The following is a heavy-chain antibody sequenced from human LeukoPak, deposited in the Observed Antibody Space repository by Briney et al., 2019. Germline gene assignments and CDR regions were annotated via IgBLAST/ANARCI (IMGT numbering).Heavy chain of an antibody. Sequence: ASVKVSCKASGYTFTGYYMHWVRQAPGQGLEWMGWINPNSGGTNYAQKFQGRVTMTRDTSLSTAYLQWSSLKASDTAMYYCASSPRGRHSSSWNLSGWGQGTLVTVSS. J-gene: IGHJ4*02. CDR1: GYTFTGYY. D-gene: IGHD6-13*01. CDR2: INPNSGGT. V-gene: IGHV1-2*02. CDR3: ASSPRGRHSSSWNLSG.